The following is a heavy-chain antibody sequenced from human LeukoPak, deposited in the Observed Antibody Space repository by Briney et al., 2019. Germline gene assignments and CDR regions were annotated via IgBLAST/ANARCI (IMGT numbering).Heavy chain of an antibody. J-gene: IGHJ4*02. V-gene: IGHV3-48*02. CDR2: ISSSSSSI. CDR3: ARNEGDGARVY. Sequence: GGSLRLSCAASGFTFSSSAMNWVRQAPGKGLEWLSYISSSSSSIYYADSVKGRFTISRDNARNSLYLQMNSLGDEDTAVYYCARNEGDGARVYWGQGTLVTVSS. CDR1: GFTFSSSA. D-gene: IGHD5-24*01.